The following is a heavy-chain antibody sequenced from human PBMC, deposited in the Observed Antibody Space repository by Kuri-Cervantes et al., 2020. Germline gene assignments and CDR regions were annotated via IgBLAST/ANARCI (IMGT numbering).Heavy chain of an antibody. J-gene: IGHJ6*03. V-gene: IGHV1-69*13. CDR1: GYTFTSYD. D-gene: IGHD3-10*01. CDR2: IIPIFGTA. Sequence: SVKVSCKASGYTFTSYDVSWVRQAPGQGLEWMGGIIPIFGTANYAQKFQGRVTITADESTSTAYMELSSLRSEDTPVYYCAREPSYGVQGFGYMDVWGKGTTVTVSS. CDR3: AREPSYGVQGFGYMDV.